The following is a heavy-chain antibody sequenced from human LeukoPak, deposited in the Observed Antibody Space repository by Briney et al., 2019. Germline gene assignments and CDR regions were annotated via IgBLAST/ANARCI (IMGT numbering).Heavy chain of an antibody. CDR1: GFTFSDYY. CDR2: IWYDGSNK. J-gene: IGHJ4*02. D-gene: IGHD6-19*01. CDR3: ASTSGWYEPIDY. V-gene: IGHV3-33*08. Sequence: GGSLRLSCAASGFTFSDYYMSWIRQAPGKWLEWVAVIWYDGSNKYYADSVKGRFTISRDNSKNTLYLQMNSLRAEDTAVYYCASTSGWYEPIDYWGQGTLVTVSS.